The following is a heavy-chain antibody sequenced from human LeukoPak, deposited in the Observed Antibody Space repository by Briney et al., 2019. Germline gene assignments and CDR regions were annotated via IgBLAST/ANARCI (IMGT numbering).Heavy chain of an antibody. D-gene: IGHD2-15*01. CDR2: IYYSGST. CDR3: ARGRDIVVVVAAKGPRVWFDP. CDR1: GGFISDYY. V-gene: IGHV4-59*08. J-gene: IGHJ5*02. Sequence: SETLSLTCAVSGGFISDYYWSWIRQPPGKGLEWIGYIYYSGSTNYNPSLKSRVTISVDTSKNEFSLKLSSVTAADTAVYYCARGRDIVVVVAAKGPRVWFDPWGQGTLVTVSS.